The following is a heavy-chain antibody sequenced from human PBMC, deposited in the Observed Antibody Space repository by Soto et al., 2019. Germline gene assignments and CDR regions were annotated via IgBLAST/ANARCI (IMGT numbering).Heavy chain of an antibody. Sequence: AAVKVSCKACGCTFTRYYMHWVRQAPGQGLEWMGIINPSGGSTSYAQKFQGRVTMTRDTSTSTVYMELSSLRSEDTAVYYCARAMSSSSWSYDAFDIWGQGTMVTVSS. J-gene: IGHJ3*02. CDR3: ARAMSSSSWSYDAFDI. CDR2: INPSGGST. CDR1: GCTFTRYY. V-gene: IGHV1-46*01. D-gene: IGHD6-13*01.